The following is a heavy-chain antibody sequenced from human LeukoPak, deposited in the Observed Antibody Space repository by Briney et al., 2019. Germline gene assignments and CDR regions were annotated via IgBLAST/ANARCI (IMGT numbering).Heavy chain of an antibody. Sequence: GGSLRLSCAASGFTFSSYWMSWVRQDPGKGLEWVANIKQDGSEKYYVDSVKGRFTISRDNAKNSLYLQMNSLRAEDTAVYYCARGGSFWSDYYYFEYWGQGTLVTVSS. CDR3: ARGGSFWSDYYYFEY. V-gene: IGHV3-7*01. J-gene: IGHJ4*02. CDR1: GFTFSSYW. D-gene: IGHD3-3*01. CDR2: IKQDGSEK.